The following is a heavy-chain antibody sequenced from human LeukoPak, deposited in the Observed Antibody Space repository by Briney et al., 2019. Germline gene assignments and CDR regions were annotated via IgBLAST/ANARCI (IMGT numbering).Heavy chain of an antibody. Sequence: GESLQISCKGSGYIFTSYWIGWVRQMPGKGLEWMGIIYPGDSDTRYSPSFQGQVTISADKSISPTYLQWSSLKASDTAMYYCARQKPGKDQLLSSFDYWGQGTLVTVFS. CDR2: IYPGDSDT. CDR1: GYIFTSYW. D-gene: IGHD2-2*01. V-gene: IGHV5-51*01. CDR3: ARQKPGKDQLLSSFDY. J-gene: IGHJ4*02.